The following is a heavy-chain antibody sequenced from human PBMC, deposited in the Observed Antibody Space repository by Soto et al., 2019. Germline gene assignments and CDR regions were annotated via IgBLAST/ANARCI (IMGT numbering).Heavy chain of an antibody. CDR2: ISGSGGST. D-gene: IGHD6-19*01. Sequence: GGSLRLSCAASGFTFSSYAMSWVRQAPGKGLEWVSAISGSGGSTYYADSVKGRFTISRDNSKNTLYLQMNSLRAEDTAVYYCAKGSLSGWVRSGLEVYWGQGTLVTVSS. J-gene: IGHJ4*02. CDR1: GFTFSSYA. CDR3: AKGSLSGWVRSGLEVY. V-gene: IGHV3-23*01.